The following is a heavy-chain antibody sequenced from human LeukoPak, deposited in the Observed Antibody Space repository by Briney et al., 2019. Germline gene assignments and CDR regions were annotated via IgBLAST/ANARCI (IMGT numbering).Heavy chain of an antibody. D-gene: IGHD2-2*01. J-gene: IGHJ6*02. CDR2: MNPNSGNT. Sequence: ASVKVSCKASGYTFTSYDINWVRQATGQGLEWMGWMNPNSGNTGYAQKFQGRVTMTRNTSISTAYMELSSLRSEDTAVYYCARDRIVVVPAATYLYYYYYGMDVWGQGTTVTVSS. CDR3: ARDRIVVVPAATYLYYYYYGMDV. CDR1: GYTFTSYD. V-gene: IGHV1-8*01.